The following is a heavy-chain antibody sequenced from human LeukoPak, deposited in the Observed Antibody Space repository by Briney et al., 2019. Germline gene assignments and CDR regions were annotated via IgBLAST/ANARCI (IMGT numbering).Heavy chain of an antibody. CDR1: GYTFAGHH. Sequence: GASVKVSCKTSGYTFAGHHIHWVRQAPGQGLEWMGWINPSSGDTKNAQKFQDRVIMTRDTSISTAYMDLSRLSSDDTAIYYCARAGHDSSGYSFRLDYWGQGTLVTVSS. V-gene: IGHV1-2*02. CDR3: ARAGHDSSGYSFRLDY. CDR2: INPSSGDT. J-gene: IGHJ4*02. D-gene: IGHD3-22*01.